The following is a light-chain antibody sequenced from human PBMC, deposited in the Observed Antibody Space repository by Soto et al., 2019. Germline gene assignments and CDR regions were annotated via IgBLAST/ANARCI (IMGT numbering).Light chain of an antibody. V-gene: IGKV1-5*01. Sequence: DIQMTQSPSTLSASVGDRVTITCRASQRIGYWLAWYQQKPGKAPNLLIYDASSLESGVPSRFSGSGSGTAFTHTISSLQPDDFATFYCQQYNSYPWTFGQGTKVESK. CDR3: QQYNSYPWT. CDR2: DAS. J-gene: IGKJ1*01. CDR1: QRIGYW.